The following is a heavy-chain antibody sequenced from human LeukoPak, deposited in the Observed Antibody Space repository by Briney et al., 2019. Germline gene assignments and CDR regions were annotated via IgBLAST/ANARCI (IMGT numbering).Heavy chain of an antibody. V-gene: IGHV4-4*07. Sequence: PSETLSLTCTVSGGSISSYYWSWIRQPAGKGLEWIGRIYTSGSTNYNPSLKSRVTMSVDTSKNQFSLKLSSVTAADTAVYYCARGGYYYDSSGRGRAFDIWGQGTMVTVSS. J-gene: IGHJ3*02. D-gene: IGHD3-22*01. CDR2: IYTSGST. CDR1: GGSISSYY. CDR3: ARGGYYYDSSGRGRAFDI.